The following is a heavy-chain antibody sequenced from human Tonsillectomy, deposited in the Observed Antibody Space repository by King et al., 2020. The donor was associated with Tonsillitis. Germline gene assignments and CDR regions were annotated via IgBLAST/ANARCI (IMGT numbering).Heavy chain of an antibody. CDR1: GFTFDDHA. V-gene: IGHV3-43*02. CDR2: ISGNVGRT. J-gene: IGHJ4*02. Sequence: ESGGGVVQPGGSLRLSCAASGFTFDDHAMHWVRQAPGKGLEWVSLISGNVGRTYYADSVKGRFAISRDNSKNSLYLQMNSLRTEDTALYYCAKDPLDYGDYRYYFDYWGQGTLVIVSS. CDR3: AKDPLDYGDYRYYFDY. D-gene: IGHD4-17*01.